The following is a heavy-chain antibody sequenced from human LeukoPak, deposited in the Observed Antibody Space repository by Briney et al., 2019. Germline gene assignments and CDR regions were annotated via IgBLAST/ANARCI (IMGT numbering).Heavy chain of an antibody. D-gene: IGHD5-18*01. Sequence: PSETLSLTCTVSGGSISSYYWSWIRQPPGKGLEWIGYFYYSGSTNYNPSLKSRVTISVDTSKNQFSLKLSSVTAADTAVYYCARVLGYSRPFDYWGQGTLVTVSS. CDR3: ARVLGYSRPFDY. V-gene: IGHV4-59*01. CDR1: GGSISSYY. CDR2: FYYSGST. J-gene: IGHJ4*02.